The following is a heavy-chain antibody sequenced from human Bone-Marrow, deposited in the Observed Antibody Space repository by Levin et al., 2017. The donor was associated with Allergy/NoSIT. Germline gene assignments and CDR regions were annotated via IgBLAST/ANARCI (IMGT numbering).Heavy chain of an antibody. Sequence: GGSLRLSCAASGFTFSSYGMHWVRQAPGKGLEWVAVIWYDGSNKYYADSVKGRFTISRDNSKNTLYLQMNSLRAEDTAVYYCARDCSSTQSNFDYWGQGTLVTVSS. CDR2: IWYDGSNK. D-gene: IGHD2-2*01. CDR3: ARDCSSTQSNFDY. V-gene: IGHV3-33*01. CDR1: GFTFSSYG. J-gene: IGHJ4*02.